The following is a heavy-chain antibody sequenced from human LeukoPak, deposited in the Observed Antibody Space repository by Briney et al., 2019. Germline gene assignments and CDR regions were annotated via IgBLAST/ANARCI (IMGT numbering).Heavy chain of an antibody. Sequence: SVKVSCKASGGTFSSYAISWVRQAPGQGLEWMGRIIPILGIANYAQKFQGRVTITADKSTSTAYMELSSLRSEDTAVYYCARSLGYCSSTSCFYNWSDPWGQGTLVTVSS. J-gene: IGHJ5*02. D-gene: IGHD2-2*01. CDR2: IIPILGIA. V-gene: IGHV1-69*04. CDR1: GGTFSSYA. CDR3: ARSLGYCSSTSCFYNWSDP.